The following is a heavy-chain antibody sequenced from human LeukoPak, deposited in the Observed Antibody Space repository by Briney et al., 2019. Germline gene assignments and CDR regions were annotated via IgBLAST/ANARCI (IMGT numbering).Heavy chain of an antibody. CDR3: ASVRSETDYYYYYMDV. CDR1: GGSISSGGYY. D-gene: IGHD3-10*01. Sequence: PSQTLSLTCTVSGGSISSGGYYWSWIRQHPGKGLEWIGYIYYSGSIYYNPSLKSRGTITVDTSKDQFSLKLSSVTAADTAVYYCASVRSETDYYYYYMDVWGKGTTVTVSS. J-gene: IGHJ6*03. CDR2: IYYSGSI. V-gene: IGHV4-31*03.